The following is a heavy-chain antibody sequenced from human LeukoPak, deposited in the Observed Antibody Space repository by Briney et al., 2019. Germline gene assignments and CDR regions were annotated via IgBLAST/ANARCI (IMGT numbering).Heavy chain of an antibody. CDR3: ASGHTTNNKGTRWLQLGAFDI. CDR2: FDPEHDER. J-gene: IGHJ3*02. Sequence: ASVKVSCKVSGYILSDLTMHWVRQAPGKGLEWLSGFDPEHDERIYAQKFQGRVTMTEDRSTNTAYMELSSLKSEDTAVYYCASGHTTNNKGTRWLQLGAFDIWGQGTMVTVSS. V-gene: IGHV1-24*01. D-gene: IGHD5-24*01. CDR1: GYILSDLT.